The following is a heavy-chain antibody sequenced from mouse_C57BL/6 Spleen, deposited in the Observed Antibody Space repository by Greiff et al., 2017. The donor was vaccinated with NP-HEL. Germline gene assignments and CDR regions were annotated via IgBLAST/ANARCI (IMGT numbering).Heavy chain of an antibody. J-gene: IGHJ3*01. V-gene: IGHV5-17*01. CDR2: ISSGSSTI. CDR1: GFTFSDYG. Sequence: EVKVVESGGGLVKPGGSLKLSCAASGFTFSDYGMHWVRQAPEKGLEWVAYISSGSSTIYYADTVKGRFTISRDNAKNTLFLQMTSLRSEDTAMYYCASHGPFAYWGQGTLVTVSA. CDR3: ASHGPFAY.